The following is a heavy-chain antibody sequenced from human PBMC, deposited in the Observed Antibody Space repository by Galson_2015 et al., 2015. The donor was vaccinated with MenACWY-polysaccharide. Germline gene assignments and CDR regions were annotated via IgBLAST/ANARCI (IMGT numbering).Heavy chain of an antibody. CDR2: GNT. J-gene: IGHJ4*01. Sequence: GNTGYAQKFQGRVTMTRNTSISIAYMELSGLKSEDTAVYYCARDPAPARRAFDLWGQGTLVTVSS. D-gene: IGHD2-2*01. CDR3: ARDPAPARRAFDL. V-gene: IGHV1-8*01.